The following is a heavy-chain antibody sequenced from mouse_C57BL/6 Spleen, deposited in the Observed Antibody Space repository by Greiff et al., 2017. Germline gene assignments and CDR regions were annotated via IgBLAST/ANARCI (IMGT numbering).Heavy chain of an antibody. J-gene: IGHJ4*01. CDR1: GYSITSGYY. CDR3: ARDYDYPYYYAMDY. D-gene: IGHD2-4*01. Sequence: EVQLVESGPGLVKPSQSLSLTCSVTGYSITSGYYWNWIRQFPGNKLEWMGYISYDGSNNYNPSLKNRISITRDTSKNQFFLKLNSVTTEDTATYYCARDYDYPYYYAMDYWGQGTSVTVSS. CDR2: ISYDGSN. V-gene: IGHV3-6*01.